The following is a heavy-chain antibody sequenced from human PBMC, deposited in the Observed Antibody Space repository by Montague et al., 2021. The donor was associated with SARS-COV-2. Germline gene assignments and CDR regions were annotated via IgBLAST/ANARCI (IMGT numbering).Heavy chain of an antibody. Sequence: SLRLSCAASGFTFSNYGIHWVRQAPGKGLEWVAVISYDGSNKYYADSVKGRFTISRDNSKNSLYLQMNSLRTEDTAVYYCAKDWWIRIAAYEYFDYWGQGTLVTVSS. CDR3: AKDWWIRIAAYEYFDY. V-gene: IGHV3-30*18. D-gene: IGHD6-25*01. CDR2: ISYDGSNK. CDR1: GFTFSNYG. J-gene: IGHJ4*02.